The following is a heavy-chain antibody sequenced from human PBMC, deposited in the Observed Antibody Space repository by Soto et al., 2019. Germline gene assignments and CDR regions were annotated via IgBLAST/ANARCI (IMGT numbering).Heavy chain of an antibody. CDR2: IYPGDSDT. J-gene: IGHJ6*02. CDR1: GCSCVSYG. D-gene: IGHD1-26*01. V-gene: IGHV5-51*01. CDR3: ARQSSHYCYSHGMDV. Sequence: PVEFMQNRSKGFGCSCVSYGGGRVLQMPGKGLEWMGIIYPGDSDTRYSPSFQGQVTISADKSISTAYLQWSSLRASDTAMYYCARQSSHYCYSHGMDVWGQGTTGTVSS.